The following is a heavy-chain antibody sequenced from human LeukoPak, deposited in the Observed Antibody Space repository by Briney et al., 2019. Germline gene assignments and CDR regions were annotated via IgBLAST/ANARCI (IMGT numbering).Heavy chain of an antibody. CDR3: ARVKWSLGDGEDFDY. CDR2: IYYSGST. D-gene: IGHD3-10*01. V-gene: IGHV4-61*08. CDR1: GGSISSSGYY. Sequence: KPSETQSLTCTASGGSISSSGYYWGWIRQPPGKGLEWIGYIYYSGSTNYNPSLKSRVTISVDTSKNQFSLKLSSVTAADTAVYYCARVKWSLGDGEDFDYWGQGTLVTVSS. J-gene: IGHJ4*02.